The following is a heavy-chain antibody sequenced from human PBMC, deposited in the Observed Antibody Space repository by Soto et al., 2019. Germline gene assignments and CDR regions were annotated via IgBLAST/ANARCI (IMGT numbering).Heavy chain of an antibody. D-gene: IGHD6-19*01. CDR1: GGSISRGGYY. J-gene: IGHJ5*02. Sequence: SETLSLTCTVSGGSISRGGYYWSWIRQHPGKGLEWIGYIYYSGSTYYNPSLKSRVTISVDTSKNQFSLKLSSVTAADTAVYYCAFECIVLARHNSFHPWGQRTLVTVSS. CDR2: IYYSGST. CDR3: AFECIVLARHNSFHP. V-gene: IGHV4-31*03.